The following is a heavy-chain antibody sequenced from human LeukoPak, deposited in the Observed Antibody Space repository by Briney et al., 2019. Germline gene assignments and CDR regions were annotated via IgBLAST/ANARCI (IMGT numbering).Heavy chain of an antibody. D-gene: IGHD3-22*01. CDR3: ARGAMIVVAASFVDY. CDR2: IKQDGSEK. J-gene: IGHJ4*02. V-gene: IGHV3-7*01. CDR1: GFTFSSYW. Sequence: GGSLRLSCAASGFTFSSYWMSWVRQAPGKGLEWVAYIKQDGSEKYYVDSVKGRFTISRDNAKNSLYLQMNSLRAEDTAVYYCARGAMIVVAASFVDYWGQGTLVTVSS.